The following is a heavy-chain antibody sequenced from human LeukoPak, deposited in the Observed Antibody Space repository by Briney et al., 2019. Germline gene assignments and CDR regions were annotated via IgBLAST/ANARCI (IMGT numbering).Heavy chain of an antibody. V-gene: IGHV3-48*04. CDR3: ARDSVAAAGTEY. CDR2: ISSSSSTI. Sequence: GGSLRLSCAASGFTFSSYSINSGRQAPGKGLEWVSYISSSSSTIYSAASVKGRFTISRDNAKNSLYLQMNSLRAEDTAVYYCARDSVAAAGTEYWGQGTLVTVSS. D-gene: IGHD6-13*01. J-gene: IGHJ4*02. CDR1: GFTFSSYS.